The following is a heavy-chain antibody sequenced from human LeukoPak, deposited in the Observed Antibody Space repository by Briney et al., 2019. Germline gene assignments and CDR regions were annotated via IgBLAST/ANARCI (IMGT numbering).Heavy chain of an antibody. D-gene: IGHD6-19*01. Sequence: SQTLSLTCAISGDSVSSNSAAWSWIRQSPSRGLEWLGRTYYRSKWYNDYAVSVKRRIIINPDTSNNQFSLQLNSVTPEDTAVYYCVRTVIGTDAFDIWGQGTVVTVSS. CDR2: TYYRSKWYN. V-gene: IGHV6-1*01. J-gene: IGHJ3*02. CDR1: GDSVSSNSAA. CDR3: VRTVIGTDAFDI.